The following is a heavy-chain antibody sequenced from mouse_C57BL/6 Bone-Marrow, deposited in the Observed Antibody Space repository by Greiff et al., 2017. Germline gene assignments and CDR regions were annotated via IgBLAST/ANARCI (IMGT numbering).Heavy chain of an antibody. CDR1: GFTFSSYA. J-gene: IGHJ3*01. CDR3: ARDGRQLRLLFAY. D-gene: IGHD3-2*02. Sequence: EVTLEESGGGLVKPGGSLKLSCAASGFTFSSYAMSWVRQTPEKRLEWVATISDGGSYTYYPANVKGRFTISRDNAKNNLYLQMSHLKSEDTAMYYCARDGRQLRLLFAYWGQGTLVTVSA. CDR2: ISDGGSYT. V-gene: IGHV5-4*01.